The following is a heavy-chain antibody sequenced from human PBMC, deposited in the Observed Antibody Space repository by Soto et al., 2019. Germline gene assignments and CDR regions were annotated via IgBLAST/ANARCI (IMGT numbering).Heavy chain of an antibody. CDR1: GFTFSSYA. J-gene: IGHJ4*02. Sequence: GGSLRLSCAASGFTFSSYAMRWVRQAPGKGLEWVAVISYDGSKKYYADSVKGRCTISRDNSKSTLYLQMNSLRAEDTAVYYCARDRSYYYYFYYWGQGTLVTAPQ. V-gene: IGHV3-30-3*01. CDR2: ISYDGSKK. CDR3: ARDRSYYYYFYY. D-gene: IGHD1-26*01.